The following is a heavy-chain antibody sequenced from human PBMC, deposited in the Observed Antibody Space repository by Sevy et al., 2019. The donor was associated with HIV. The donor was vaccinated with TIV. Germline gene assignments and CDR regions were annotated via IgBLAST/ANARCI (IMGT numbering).Heavy chain of an antibody. CDR1: GYTFTSYD. CDR3: ARFLSTSYYYYSAMDV. D-gene: IGHD2-2*01. Sequence: ASVKVSCKASGYTFTSYDINWVRQATGQGLEWMGWMNLNSGNTGYAQKFQGRVTMTRNTSISTAYMELSSLRSEDTAVYYCARFLSTSYYYYSAMDVWGQGTTVTVSS. J-gene: IGHJ6*02. CDR2: MNLNSGNT. V-gene: IGHV1-8*01.